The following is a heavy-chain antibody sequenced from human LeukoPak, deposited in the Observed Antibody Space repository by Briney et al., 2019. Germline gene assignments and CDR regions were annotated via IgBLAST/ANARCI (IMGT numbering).Heavy chain of an antibody. D-gene: IGHD2-2*02. J-gene: IGHJ3*02. Sequence: GGSLRLSCAASGFTFSSYWMHWVRQAPGKGLVWVSRINSDGSSTSYADSVKGRFTISRDNAKNTLYLQMNSLRAEDTAVYYCGTPLKVCSSTSCYRCFNAFDIWGQGTMVTVSS. V-gene: IGHV3-74*01. CDR3: GTPLKVCSSTSCYRCFNAFDI. CDR1: GFTFSSYW. CDR2: INSDGSST.